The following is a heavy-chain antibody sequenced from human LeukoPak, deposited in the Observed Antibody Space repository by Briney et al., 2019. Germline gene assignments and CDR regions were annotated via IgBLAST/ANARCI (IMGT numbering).Heavy chain of an antibody. CDR1: GGTFSSYA. J-gene: IGHJ4*02. D-gene: IGHD6-13*01. CDR2: IIPIFGTA. CDR3: ARRIAAAGHFDY. Sequence: ASVNVSCKASGGTFSSYAISWVRQAPGQGLEWMGGIIPIFGTANYAQKFQGRVTITADESTSTAYMELSSLRSEDTAVYYCARRIAAAGHFDYWGQGTLVTVSS. V-gene: IGHV1-69*13.